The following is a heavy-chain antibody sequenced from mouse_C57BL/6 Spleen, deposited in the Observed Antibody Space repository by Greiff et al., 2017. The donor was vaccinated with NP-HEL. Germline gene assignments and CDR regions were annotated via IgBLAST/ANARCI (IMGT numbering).Heavy chain of an antibody. CDR2: IWRGGST. CDR3: AKGYYDYDGLAWFAY. V-gene: IGHV2-5*01. CDR1: GFSLTSYG. Sequence: VQRVESGPGLVQPSQSLSITCTVSGFSLTSYGVHWVRQSPGKGLEWLGVIWRGGSTDYNAAFMSRLSITKDNSKSQVFFKMNSLQADDTAIYYCAKGYYDYDGLAWFAYWGQGTLVTVSA. D-gene: IGHD2-4*01. J-gene: IGHJ3*01.